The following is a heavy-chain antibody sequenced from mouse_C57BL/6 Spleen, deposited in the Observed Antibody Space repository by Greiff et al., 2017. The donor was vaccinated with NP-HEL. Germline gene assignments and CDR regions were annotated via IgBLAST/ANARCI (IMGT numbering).Heavy chain of an antibody. Sequence: GFNIKDDYMHWVKQRPEQGLEWIGWIDPENGDTEYASKFQGKATITADTSSNTAYLQLSSLTSEDTAVYYCTTVYYSNYRWYFDVWGTGTTVTVSS. CDR3: TTVYYSNYRWYFDV. CDR2: IDPENGDT. J-gene: IGHJ1*03. D-gene: IGHD2-5*01. V-gene: IGHV14-4*01. CDR1: GFNIKDDY.